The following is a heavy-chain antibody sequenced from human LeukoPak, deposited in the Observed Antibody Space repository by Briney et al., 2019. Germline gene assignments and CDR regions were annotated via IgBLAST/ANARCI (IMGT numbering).Heavy chain of an antibody. CDR1: GGSFSGYY. CDR2: IEHSGST. J-gene: IGHJ6*03. Sequence: SETLSLTCAVYGGSFSGYYWSWIRQPPGKGLEWIGEIEHSGSTKYYPSFERRVTISVDTSTNQIFLKLSSVTGADTGGIFCWRYYYIDVWGKGTTVTVSS. CDR3: WRYYYIDV. V-gene: IGHV4-34*01.